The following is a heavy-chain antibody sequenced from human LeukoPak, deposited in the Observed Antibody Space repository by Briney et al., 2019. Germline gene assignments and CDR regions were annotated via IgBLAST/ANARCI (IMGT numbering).Heavy chain of an antibody. CDR3: ARGRYMVRGVITN. D-gene: IGHD3-10*01. CDR1: GYTFTAYY. Sequence: ASVKVSCKASGYTFTAYYMHWVRQAPGQGLELMGLINPNSGGTNYAQKFQGRVTMTGDTSITTAYMELSRLRSDDTAVYSCARGRYMVRGVITNWGQGPLVTVSS. V-gene: IGHV1-2*02. J-gene: IGHJ4*02. CDR2: INPNSGGT.